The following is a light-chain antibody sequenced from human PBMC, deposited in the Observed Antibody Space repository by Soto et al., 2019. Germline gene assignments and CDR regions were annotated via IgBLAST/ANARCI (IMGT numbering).Light chain of an antibody. CDR3: QQSYSTLWT. Sequence: DLQMTQSPSSLSASVGQRVTITCRASQSISTYLNWYQQKPGRAPRLLIYASSSLQSGVPSRFRGSGSGTDFTLTISSLQPEDFATYYCQQSYSTLWTFGQGTKVEIK. CDR2: ASS. CDR1: QSISTY. J-gene: IGKJ1*01. V-gene: IGKV1-39*01.